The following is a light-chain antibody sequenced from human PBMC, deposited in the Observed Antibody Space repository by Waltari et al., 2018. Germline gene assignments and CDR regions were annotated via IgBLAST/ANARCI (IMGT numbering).Light chain of an antibody. Sequence: QSALTQPASVSGSPGKSVTISCTGTSRDVGSYNLVSCYQHYPGKAPKLMIYEAIKWPSGVYNLCAGSKSGITASLTISVLQAEDEADYYCCSYAGTITPYVFGSGTKVTVL. CDR2: EAI. J-gene: IGLJ1*01. V-gene: IGLV2-23*01. CDR3: CSYAGTITPYV. CDR1: SRDVGSYNL.